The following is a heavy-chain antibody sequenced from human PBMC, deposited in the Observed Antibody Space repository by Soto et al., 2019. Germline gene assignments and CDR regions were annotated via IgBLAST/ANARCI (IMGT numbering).Heavy chain of an antibody. CDR3: ARALPYIAAAGLGEFDY. CDR1: GYTLTSYG. J-gene: IGHJ4*02. V-gene: IGHV1-18*01. D-gene: IGHD6-13*01. Sequence: QVQLVQSGAEVKKPGASVKVSCKASGYTLTSYGISWVRQAPGQGLEWMGWISAYNGNTNYAQKIQCRVTMTPATSTSTAYMELRSLRSDDAAVYYCARALPYIAAAGLGEFDYWGQGTLVTVSS. CDR2: ISAYNGNT.